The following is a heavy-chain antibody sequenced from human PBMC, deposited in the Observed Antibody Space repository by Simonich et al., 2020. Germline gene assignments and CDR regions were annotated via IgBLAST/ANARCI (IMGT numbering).Heavy chain of an antibody. D-gene: IGHD1-26*01. Sequence: EVQLVESGGGLVQPGGSLRLSCAASGFTFSSYDMNWVRQAKGKGLEWVSGIGTAGDTYYPGSVKGRFTISRENAKNSLYLQMTSLRAGDTAVYYCARGGYSGSYNWFDPWGQGTLVTVSS. J-gene: IGHJ5*02. CDR1: GFTFSSYD. CDR2: IGTAGDT. CDR3: ARGGYSGSYNWFDP. V-gene: IGHV3-13*01.